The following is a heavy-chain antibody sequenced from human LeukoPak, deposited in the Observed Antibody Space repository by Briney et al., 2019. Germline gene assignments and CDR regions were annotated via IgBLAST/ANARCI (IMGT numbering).Heavy chain of an antibody. J-gene: IGHJ4*02. Sequence: ASVKVSCKASGYTFSDYYIHWLRQAPGQGLEWVGWINPNSGGTNYAQKFQGRVTMTRDTSISTAYMELSRLTSDDAAVYYCAREYRYGYDYWGQGTLVTVSS. CDR3: AREYRYGYDY. CDR2: INPNSGGT. CDR1: GYTFSDYY. V-gene: IGHV1-2*02. D-gene: IGHD5-18*01.